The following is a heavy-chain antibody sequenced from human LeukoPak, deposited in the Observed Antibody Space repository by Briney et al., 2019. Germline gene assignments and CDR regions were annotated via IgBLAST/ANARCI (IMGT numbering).Heavy chain of an antibody. V-gene: IGHV3-23*01. D-gene: IGHD3-22*01. J-gene: IGHJ4*02. CDR2: ISGSGGST. CDR1: GITLSNYG. Sequence: GGSLRLSCAVSGITLSNYGMSWVRQAPGKGLEWVAGISGSGGSTNYADSVKGRFTISKDNHKNTMYLQMNSLRAKDTAVYCCAKRGVVIRVILVGFHKEAYYFDSWGQGGLVSVSS. CDR3: AKRGVVIRVILVGFHKEAYYFDS.